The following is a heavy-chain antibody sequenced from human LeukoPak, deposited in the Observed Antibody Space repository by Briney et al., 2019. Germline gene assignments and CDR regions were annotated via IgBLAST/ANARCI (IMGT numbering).Heavy chain of an antibody. D-gene: IGHD3-22*01. J-gene: IGHJ4*02. CDR2: ISSSGSTI. V-gene: IGHV3-48*03. Sequence: GGSLRLSCAASGFTFSRYWMNWVRQAPGKGLEWVSYISSSGSTIYYADSVKGRFTISRDNAKNSLYLQMNSLRAEDTAVYYCARDSPTYYYDSSQGIDYWGQGTLVTVSS. CDR1: GFTFSRYW. CDR3: ARDSPTYYYDSSQGIDY.